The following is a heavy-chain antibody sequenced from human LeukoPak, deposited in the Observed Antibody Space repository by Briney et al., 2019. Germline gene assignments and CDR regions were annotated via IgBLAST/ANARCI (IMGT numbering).Heavy chain of an antibody. CDR2: IYYSGST. CDR1: GGSFSGYY. CDR3: AKADAINWFDP. J-gene: IGHJ5*02. D-gene: IGHD6-19*01. Sequence: SETLSLTCAAYGGSFSGYYWSWIRQPPGKGLEWIGSIYYSGSTYYNPSLKSRVTISVDTSKNQFSLKLSSVTAADTAVYYCAKADAINWFDPWGQGTLVTVSS. V-gene: IGHV4-34*01.